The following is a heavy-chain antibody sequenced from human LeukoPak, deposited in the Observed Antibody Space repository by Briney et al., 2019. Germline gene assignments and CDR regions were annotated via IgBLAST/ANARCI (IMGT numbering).Heavy chain of an antibody. Sequence: PGGSLRLSCAASGFTFSSYAMSWVRQAPGKGLEWVSAISGSGGSTYYADSVKGRFTISRDNSKNTLYLQMNSLRAEDTAVYYCAKEENYYGSGSYYNAHDYWGQGTLVTVSS. CDR2: ISGSGGST. CDR3: AKEENYYGSGSYYNAHDY. D-gene: IGHD3-10*01. J-gene: IGHJ4*02. CDR1: GFTFSSYA. V-gene: IGHV3-23*01.